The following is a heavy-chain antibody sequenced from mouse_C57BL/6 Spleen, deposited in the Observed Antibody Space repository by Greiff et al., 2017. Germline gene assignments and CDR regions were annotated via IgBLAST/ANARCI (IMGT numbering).Heavy chain of an antibody. CDR2: ISSGGSYT. V-gene: IGHV5-6*02. Sequence: EVKLVESGGDLVKPGGSLKLSCAASGFTFSSYGMSWVRQTPDKRLEWVATISSGGSYTYYPDSVKGRFTISSDNAKHTLYLQMSSLKSEDTAMYYCARRDYDYGFDYWGQGTTLTVSS. CDR3: ARRDYDYGFDY. D-gene: IGHD2-4*01. J-gene: IGHJ2*01. CDR1: GFTFSSYG.